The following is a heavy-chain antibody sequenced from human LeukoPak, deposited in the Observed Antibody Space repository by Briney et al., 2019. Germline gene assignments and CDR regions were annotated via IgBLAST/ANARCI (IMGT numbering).Heavy chain of an antibody. Sequence: LGASLQISCKGSGYSFTSYWIGWVRQLPGKGLEWMGIIYPGDSDTRYSPSFQGQVTISADKSISTAYLQWSSLKASDTAMYYCARGWGVSWYGVDYWGQGTLVTVSS. CDR1: GYSFTSYW. D-gene: IGHD6-13*01. CDR3: ARGWGVSWYGVDY. V-gene: IGHV5-51*01. J-gene: IGHJ4*02. CDR2: IYPGDSDT.